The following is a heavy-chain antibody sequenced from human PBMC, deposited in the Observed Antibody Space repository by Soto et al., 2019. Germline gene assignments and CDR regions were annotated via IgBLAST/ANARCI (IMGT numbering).Heavy chain of an antibody. D-gene: IGHD2-2*01. J-gene: IGHJ6*02. CDR2: IKEDGSEK. V-gene: IGHV3-7*01. CDR3: ARDLGRTAAGYYYYDAMDV. CDR1: GFTFGDFW. Sequence: EVQLVESGGGLVQPGGSLTLSCAASGFTFGDFWMNWVRQAPGKGLEWVANIKEDGSEKYCLDSVKGRFTISRDNATNSLYLQINSLRAEDTGVYYCARDLGRTAAGYYYYDAMDVWGQGTTVTVSS.